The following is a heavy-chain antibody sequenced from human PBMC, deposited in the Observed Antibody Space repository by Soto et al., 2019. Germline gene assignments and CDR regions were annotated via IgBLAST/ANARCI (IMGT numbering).Heavy chain of an antibody. J-gene: IGHJ5*02. CDR1: GFTFSSYS. CDR3: ARVNYYDFWSGYSPTNNWFDP. V-gene: IGHV3-48*01. CDR2: ISSSSSTI. D-gene: IGHD3-3*01. Sequence: GGSLRLSCAASGFTFSSYSMNWVRQAPGKGLEWVSYISSSSSTIYYADSVKGRFTISRDNAKNSLYLQMNSLRAEDTAVYYCARVNYYDFWSGYSPTNNWFDPWGQGTLVTVSS.